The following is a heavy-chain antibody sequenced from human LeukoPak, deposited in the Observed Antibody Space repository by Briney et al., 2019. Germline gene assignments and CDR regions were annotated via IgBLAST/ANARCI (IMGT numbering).Heavy chain of an antibody. CDR3: ARSDSGGYYYDY. CDR1: GGSIRSYY. J-gene: IGHJ4*02. V-gene: IGHV4-59*06. D-gene: IGHD3-22*01. CDR2: IYYSGGT. Sequence: PSETLSLTCTVSGGSIRSYYWIWIRQTPGKGLEWIGYIYYSGGTYYNPSLKSRVTISVDTSKNQFSMKLSSVTAADTAVYYCARSDSGGYYYDYWGQGTLVTVSS.